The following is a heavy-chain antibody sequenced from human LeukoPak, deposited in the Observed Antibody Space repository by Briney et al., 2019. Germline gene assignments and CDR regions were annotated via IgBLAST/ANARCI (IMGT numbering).Heavy chain of an antibody. J-gene: IGHJ3*02. CDR1: GGSVRRSHYY. D-gene: IGHD3-10*01. CDR3: ARLRGFGELFTAFDM. V-gene: IGHV4-39*01. CDR2: ITYSGST. Sequence: PSETLSLTCTVSGGSVRRSHYYWGWIRQPPGKGLEWIGSITYSGSTYYHPSLKSRVTISVDTSKTQFSLMLSSVTAADTAVYYCARLRGFGELFTAFDMWGQGTMVTVSS.